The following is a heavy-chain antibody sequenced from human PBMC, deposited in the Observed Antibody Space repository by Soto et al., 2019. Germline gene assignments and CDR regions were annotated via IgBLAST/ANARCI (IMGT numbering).Heavy chain of an antibody. Sequence: ASVKVSCKASGYTFTGYYMHWVRQAPRQGLEWMGWINPNSGGTNYAQKFQGWVTMTRDTSISTAYMELSRLRSDDTAVYYCARVSGAGITGTTSPDAFDIWGQGTMVTVSS. CDR1: GYTFTGYY. D-gene: IGHD1-7*01. CDR2: INPNSGGT. V-gene: IGHV1-2*04. J-gene: IGHJ3*02. CDR3: ARVSGAGITGTTSPDAFDI.